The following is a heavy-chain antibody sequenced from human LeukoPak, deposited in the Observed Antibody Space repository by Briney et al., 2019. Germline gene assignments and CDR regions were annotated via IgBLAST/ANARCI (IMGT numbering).Heavy chain of an antibody. V-gene: IGHV3-30*02. CDR2: IRYDGSNK. CDR3: AKLDPYGDERFLEWLLPPLFGY. J-gene: IGHJ4*02. D-gene: IGHD3-3*01. CDR1: GFTFSSYG. Sequence: GGSLRLSCAASGFTFSSYGMHWVRQAPGKGLEWVAFIRYDGSNKYYADSVKGRFTISRDNSKNTLYLQMNSLRAEDTAVYYCAKLDPYGDERFLEWLLPPLFGYWGQGTLVTVSS.